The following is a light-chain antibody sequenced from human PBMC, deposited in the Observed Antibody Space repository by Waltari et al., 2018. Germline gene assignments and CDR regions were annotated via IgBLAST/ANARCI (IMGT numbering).Light chain of an antibody. CDR3: QQYKSYPVT. Sequence: DIQMTQSPFSLSASVGDRVTITCRASQGIDSWLAWYQQKPEKPPKPLIYAASNLQSGVPSRFSGSRSGTDFTLTISSLQPEDFATYYCQQYKSYPVTFGGGTKVEI. CDR1: QGIDSW. CDR2: AAS. V-gene: IGKV1D-16*01. J-gene: IGKJ4*01.